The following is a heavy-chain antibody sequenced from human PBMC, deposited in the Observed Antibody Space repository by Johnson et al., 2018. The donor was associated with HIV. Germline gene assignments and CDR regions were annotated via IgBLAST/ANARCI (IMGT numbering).Heavy chain of an antibody. J-gene: IGHJ3*02. D-gene: IGHD2-2*01. CDR2: ISYDGSNK. Sequence: QVQLVESGGGLVQPGGSLRLSCAASGFTFSSYWMSWVRQAPGKGLEWVAVISYDGSNKYYADSVKGRFSISRDNSKNTLYLQMNSLRAEDTALYYCARGGLGYQNIHDPLDIWGQGTMVTVSS. CDR3: ARGGLGYQNIHDPLDI. V-gene: IGHV3-30-3*01. CDR1: GFTFSSYW.